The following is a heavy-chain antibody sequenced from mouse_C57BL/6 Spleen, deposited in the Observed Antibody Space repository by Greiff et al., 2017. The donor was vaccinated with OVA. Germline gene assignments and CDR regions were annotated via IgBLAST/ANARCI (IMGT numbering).Heavy chain of an antibody. CDR1: GFTFSDYG. J-gene: IGHJ4*01. CDR2: ISSGSSTI. V-gene: IGHV5-17*01. CDR3: ATPETAQATFHAMDY. D-gene: IGHD3-2*02. Sequence: EVKLMESGGGLVKPGGSLKLSCAASGFTFSDYGMHWVRQAPEKGLEWVAYISSGSSTIYYADTVKGRFTISRDNAKNTLFLQMTSLRSEDTAMYYCATPETAQATFHAMDYWGQGTSVTVSS.